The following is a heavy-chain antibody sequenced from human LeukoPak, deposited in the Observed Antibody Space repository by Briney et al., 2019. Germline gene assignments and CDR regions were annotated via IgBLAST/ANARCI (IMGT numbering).Heavy chain of an antibody. CDR3: ARDRAYSNSHHL. D-gene: IGHD4-11*01. CDR1: GFTLSGYS. J-gene: IGHJ6*04. CDR2: ISSSSTYK. V-gene: IGHV3-21*01. Sequence: PGGSLRLSCAASGFTLSGYSMNWVRQASGKGLEWVSSISSSSTYKYYADSVKGRFTIPRDNAKNSLYLQMNGLRAEDTAVYYCARDRAYSNSHHLWGKGTTVTVSS.